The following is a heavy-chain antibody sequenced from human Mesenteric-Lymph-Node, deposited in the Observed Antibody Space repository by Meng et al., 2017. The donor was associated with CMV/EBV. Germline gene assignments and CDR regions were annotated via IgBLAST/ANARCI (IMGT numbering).Heavy chain of an antibody. J-gene: IGHJ4*02. CDR3: ARGRYSSSFFDY. D-gene: IGHD6-13*01. CDR1: GYTFTSYD. CDR2: MNPNSGNT. Sequence: SFMASGYTFTSYDINWVRPATGQGLEWMGWMNPNSGNTGYAQKFQGRVTITRNTSISTAYMELSSLRSEDTAVYYCARGRYSSSFFDYWGQGTLVTVSS. V-gene: IGHV1-8*03.